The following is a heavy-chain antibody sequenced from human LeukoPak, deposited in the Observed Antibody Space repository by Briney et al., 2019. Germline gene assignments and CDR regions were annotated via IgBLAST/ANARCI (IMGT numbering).Heavy chain of an antibody. V-gene: IGHV4-38-2*02. CDR2: IYHSGST. D-gene: IGHD6-13*01. CDR3: AREIYSSSWYVDY. Sequence: IPSETLSLTCTVSGYSISSGYYWGWIRQPPGKGLEWIGSIYHSGSTYYNPSLKSRVTISVDTSKNQFSLKLSSVTAADTAVYYCAREIYSSSWYVDYWGQGTLVTVSS. CDR1: GYSISSGYY. J-gene: IGHJ4*02.